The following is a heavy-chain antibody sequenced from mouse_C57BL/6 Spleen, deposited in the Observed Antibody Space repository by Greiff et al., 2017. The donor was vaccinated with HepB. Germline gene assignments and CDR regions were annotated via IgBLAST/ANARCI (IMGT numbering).Heavy chain of an antibody. V-gene: IGHV1-74*01. CDR2: IHPSDSDT. Sequence: VQLQQSGAELVKPGASVKVSCKASGYTFTSYWMHWVKQRPGQGLEWIGRIHPSDSDTNYNQKFKGKATLTVDKSSSTAYIQLSSLTSEDSAVYYCAIREIITTVVATDYWGQGTTLTVSS. J-gene: IGHJ2*01. CDR3: AIREIITTVVATDY. D-gene: IGHD1-1*01. CDR1: GYTFTSYW.